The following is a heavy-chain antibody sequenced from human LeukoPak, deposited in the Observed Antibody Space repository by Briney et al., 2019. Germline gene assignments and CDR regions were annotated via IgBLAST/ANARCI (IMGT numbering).Heavy chain of an antibody. J-gene: IGHJ4*02. CDR1: GGSIGSYY. CDR2: IYYSGST. V-gene: IGHV4-59*01. Sequence: SETLSLTCTVSGGSIGSYYWSWIRQPPGKGLEWIGYIYYSGSTNYNPSLKSRVTIPVDTSQNQFSLKLNSVTAAGTAVYYCTRDRGQWVGFDYWGQGTLVTVSS. D-gene: IGHD6-19*01. CDR3: TRDRGQWVGFDY.